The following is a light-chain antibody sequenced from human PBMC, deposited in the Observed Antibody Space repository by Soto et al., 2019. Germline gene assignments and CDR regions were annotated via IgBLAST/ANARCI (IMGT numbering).Light chain of an antibody. J-gene: IGKJ2*01. Sequence: DIPMTQSPSSLSASVGDTVSITCRASRSVSRSLNWYQLKAGEAPKLLIYDASRLQSGVPSTFSGSESGTDFTLTISSLQPEDFATYYCQQSHDFPYTFGQGTRLEIK. CDR3: QQSHDFPYT. CDR1: RSVSRS. V-gene: IGKV1-39*01. CDR2: DAS.